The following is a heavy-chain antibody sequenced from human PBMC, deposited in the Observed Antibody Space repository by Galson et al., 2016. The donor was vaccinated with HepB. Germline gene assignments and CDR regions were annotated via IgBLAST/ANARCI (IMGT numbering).Heavy chain of an antibody. J-gene: IGHJ6*04. CDR1: GASISTAGYY. D-gene: IGHD2-2*02. Sequence: TLSLTCTVSGASISTAGYYWAWIRQPAGKGLEWIGRVHTNGNTDYNSFFTGRVTMSVDTSQNQLSLKLTSVTAADTAIYYCARGGRASFYSIHYPYGMDVWGKGTSVIVSS. CDR2: VHTNGNT. CDR3: ARGGRASFYSIHYPYGMDV. V-gene: IGHV4-61*02.